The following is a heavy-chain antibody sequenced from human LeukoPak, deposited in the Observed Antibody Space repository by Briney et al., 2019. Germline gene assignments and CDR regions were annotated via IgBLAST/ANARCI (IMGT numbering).Heavy chain of an antibody. Sequence: PSETLSLTCTVSGGSISTYYWSWIRQPPGKGLEWIGYVYRSGNTNYNPSLKSRVTISVDTSKNQFSLKLNSVTVADTAVYFCARSANSYDDFDYWGQGSLVTVSS. D-gene: IGHD5-12*01. V-gene: IGHV4-59*01. CDR1: GGSISTYY. CDR3: ARSANSYDDFDY. CDR2: VYRSGNT. J-gene: IGHJ4*02.